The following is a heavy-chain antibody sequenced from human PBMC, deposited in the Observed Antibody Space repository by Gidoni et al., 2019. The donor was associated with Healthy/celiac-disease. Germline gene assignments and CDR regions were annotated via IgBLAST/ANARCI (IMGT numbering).Heavy chain of an antibody. CDR2: IWYDGSNK. Sequence: QVQLVESGGGVVQPGRSLRLSCAASGITLSSYGMHWVRQAPGKGLEWVAVIWYDGSNKYYADSVKGRFTISRDNSKNTLYLQMNSLRAEDTAVYYCARDRDDYGDGTIDYWGQGTLVTVSS. CDR1: GITLSSYG. D-gene: IGHD4-17*01. CDR3: ARDRDDYGDGTIDY. V-gene: IGHV3-33*01. J-gene: IGHJ4*02.